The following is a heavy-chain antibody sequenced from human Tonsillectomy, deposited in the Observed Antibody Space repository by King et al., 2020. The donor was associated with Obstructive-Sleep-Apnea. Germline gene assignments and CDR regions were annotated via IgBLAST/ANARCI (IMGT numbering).Heavy chain of an antibody. CDR1: GYSFATYW. CDR3: ARHLISGSSPRFDY. J-gene: IGHJ4*02. Sequence: VQLVESGAEVKKLGESLKISCKGSGYSFATYWIGWVRQMPGKGLEWMGIIYPGDSDTRYSPSFQGQVTISADKSISTAFLQWSSLRASDTAMYYCARHLISGSSPRFDYWGQGTLVTVSS. D-gene: IGHD3-10*01. V-gene: IGHV5-51*01. CDR2: IYPGDSDT.